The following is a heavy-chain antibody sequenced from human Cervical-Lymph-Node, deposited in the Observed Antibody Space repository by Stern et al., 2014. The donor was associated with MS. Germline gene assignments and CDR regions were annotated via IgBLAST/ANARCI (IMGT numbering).Heavy chain of an antibody. V-gene: IGHV3-30*18. CDR2: ISYDGGNK. J-gene: IGHJ4*02. CDR3: ANAAALSCRSPTCYKAFEY. CDR1: GFPFSTSG. D-gene: IGHD2-2*01. Sequence: QVQLVQSGGGVVQPGRSLRLSCAAAGFPFSTSGMHWVRQAPGKGLEWVAVISYDGGNKYYGDSVKGRFTISRDNSKNAVYLQMNSLRAEDTAVYYCANAAALSCRSPTCYKAFEYWGQGILVTVSS.